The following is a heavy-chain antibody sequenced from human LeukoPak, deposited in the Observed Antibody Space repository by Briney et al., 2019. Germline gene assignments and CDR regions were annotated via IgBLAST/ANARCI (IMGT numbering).Heavy chain of an antibody. CDR1: GGSISSSSYY. V-gene: IGHV4-39*07. J-gene: IGHJ4*02. CDR2: IYYSGST. CDR3: ARDPINSSGWYGGDY. D-gene: IGHD6-19*01. Sequence: PSETLSLTCTVSGGSISSSSYYWGWIRQPPGKGLEWIRSIYYSGSTYYNPSLKSRVTISVDTSKNQFSLKLSSVTAADTAVYYCARDPINSSGWYGGDYWGQGTLVTVSS.